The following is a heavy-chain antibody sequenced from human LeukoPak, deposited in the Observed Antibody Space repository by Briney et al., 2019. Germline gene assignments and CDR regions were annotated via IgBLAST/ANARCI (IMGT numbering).Heavy chain of an antibody. CDR2: ISGSGRST. Sequence: QPGGSLRLSCAASGFTFNSYALTWVRQAPRKGLESVSTISGSGRSTFYAGSVKGRFTISRDNSKNTLYLQMNSLRAEDTAVYYCAKDRAAMGDFDYWGQGTLVTVSS. J-gene: IGHJ4*02. V-gene: IGHV3-23*01. CDR3: AKDRAAMGDFDY. D-gene: IGHD5-18*01. CDR1: GFTFNSYA.